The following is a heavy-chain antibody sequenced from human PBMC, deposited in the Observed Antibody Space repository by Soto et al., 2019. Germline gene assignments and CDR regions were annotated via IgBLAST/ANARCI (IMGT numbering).Heavy chain of an antibody. D-gene: IGHD6-6*01. Sequence: EVQLLESGGGLVQPGGSLRLSCAASGFTFSSYAMSWVRQAPGKGLEWVSAIIGSGGSTYYADSVKGRFTISRDNSKNTRYLQMNSLKAEDTAVYYCAKDLKYSSSPLDYWGQGTLVTVSS. CDR3: AKDLKYSSSPLDY. CDR1: GFTFSSYA. CDR2: IIGSGGST. J-gene: IGHJ4*02. V-gene: IGHV3-23*01.